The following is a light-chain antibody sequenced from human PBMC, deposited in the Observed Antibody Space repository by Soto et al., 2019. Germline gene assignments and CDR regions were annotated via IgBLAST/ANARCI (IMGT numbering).Light chain of an antibody. Sequence: EIVLTQSPATLSLSPGERATLSCRASQSVSSYLAWYQQKPGQAPRLLIYDASNRATGIPARFSGSGSGTDYTLTISSSQSFDFVVLYYQHRSYWPWTFGQGTNVEIK. V-gene: IGKV3-11*01. CDR3: QHRSYWPWT. CDR2: DAS. CDR1: QSVSSY. J-gene: IGKJ1*01.